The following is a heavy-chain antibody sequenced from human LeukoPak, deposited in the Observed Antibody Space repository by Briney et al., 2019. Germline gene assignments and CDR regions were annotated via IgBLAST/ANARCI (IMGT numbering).Heavy chain of an antibody. V-gene: IGHV4-39*01. CDR1: GGSISLSYYY. CDR2: VYYSGTT. Sequence: SETLSLTCSVSGGSISLSYYYWGWIRQPPGKALEWIGSVYYSGTTSYNSSLKSRVTISVDMSKNHFSLRLSSVTAADTAVYYCARQGGSRTRFHWGQGTLVTVSS. D-gene: IGHD2-15*01. CDR3: ARQGGSRTRFH. J-gene: IGHJ4*02.